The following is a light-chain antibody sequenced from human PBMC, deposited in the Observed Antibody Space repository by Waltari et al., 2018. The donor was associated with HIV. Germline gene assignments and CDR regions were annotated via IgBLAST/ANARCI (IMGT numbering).Light chain of an antibody. CDR3: VTWDSSLNAAV. V-gene: IGLV1-51*01. Sequence: QSVLTQPPSVSAAPGQKVTISCSGTTSNIGTNFVCWYQKLPGTAPKLLLYANTTRPSSLSDRSSGSKSGTSATLGSTGLQTADEAEYYCVTWDSSLNAAVFGGWTKVSVL. CDR2: ANT. CDR1: TSNIGTNF. J-gene: IGLJ2*01.